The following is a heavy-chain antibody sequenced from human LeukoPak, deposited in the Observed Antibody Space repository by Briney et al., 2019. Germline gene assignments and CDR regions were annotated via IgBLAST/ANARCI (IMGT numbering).Heavy chain of an antibody. J-gene: IGHJ5*02. Sequence: KPSETLSLTCTVSGGSISSYYWNWIRQPPGKGLEWIGYIYYSGSTNYNPSLKSRVTISVDTSKNQFSLKLNSVTTADTAVYYCARGTMMVGPWGQGTLVTVSS. CDR3: ARGTMMVGP. CDR1: GGSISSYY. V-gene: IGHV4-59*01. D-gene: IGHD3-22*01. CDR2: IYYSGST.